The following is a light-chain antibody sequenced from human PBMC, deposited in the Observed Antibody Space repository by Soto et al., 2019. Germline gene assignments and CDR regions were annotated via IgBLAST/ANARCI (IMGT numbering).Light chain of an antibody. J-gene: IGLJ2*01. CDR3: SSYTSSSTVV. V-gene: IGLV2-14*03. Sequence: QSALTQPASVSGSPGQSITISCTGTSSDVSGYNSVSWYQQHPGKAPKLMIYDVSNRPSGVSNRFSGSKSVNTASLTISGLQAEDEADYYCSSYTSSSTVVFGGGTKLTVL. CDR2: DVS. CDR1: SSDVSGYNS.